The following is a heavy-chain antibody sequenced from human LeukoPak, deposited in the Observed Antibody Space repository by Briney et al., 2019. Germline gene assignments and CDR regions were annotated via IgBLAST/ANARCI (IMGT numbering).Heavy chain of an antibody. D-gene: IGHD1-1*01. CDR1: GYTFTSYL. CDR3: ASSDGKYFQH. CDR2: ISAYNGNT. V-gene: IGHV1-18*01. Sequence: ATVKVSCKASGYTFTSYLISWVRQAPGQGLEWMGWISAYNGNTNYAQKLQGRVTMTTDTYTSTAYMELRSLRSDDTAVYYCASSDGKYFQHWGQGTLVTVSS. J-gene: IGHJ1*01.